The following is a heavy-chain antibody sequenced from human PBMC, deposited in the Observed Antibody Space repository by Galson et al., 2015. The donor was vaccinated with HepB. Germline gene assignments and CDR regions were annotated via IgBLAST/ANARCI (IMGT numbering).Heavy chain of an antibody. CDR3: ARDVSPNYYDSSGYYYHDAFDI. CDR2: TYYRSKWYN. Sequence: CAISGDSVSSNSAAWNWIRQSPSRGLEWLGRTYYRSKWYNDYAVSVKSRITINPDTSKNQFSLQLNSVTPEDTAVYYCARDVSPNYYDSSGYYYHDAFDIWGQGTMVTVSS. D-gene: IGHD3-22*01. CDR1: GDSVSSNSAA. J-gene: IGHJ3*02. V-gene: IGHV6-1*01.